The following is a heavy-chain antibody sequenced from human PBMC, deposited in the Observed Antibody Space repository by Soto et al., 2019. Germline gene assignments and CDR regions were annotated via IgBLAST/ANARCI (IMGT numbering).Heavy chain of an antibody. Sequence: GGSLRLSCVASGFTFGAFAMSWVRQAPGKGLEWVSDIGICTVYSYSAPSVKGRFTTSRDNAKNTLYLQMHSLRAEDTAVYYCAREKQERHYYYYGMDVWGQGTTVTVSS. J-gene: IGHJ6*02. CDR3: AREKQERHYYYYGMDV. V-gene: IGHV3-21*01. CDR1: GFTFGAFA. CDR2: IGICTVYS.